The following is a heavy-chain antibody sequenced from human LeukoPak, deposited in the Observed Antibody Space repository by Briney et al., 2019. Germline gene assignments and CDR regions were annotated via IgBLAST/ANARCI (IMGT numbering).Heavy chain of an antibody. CDR1: GFTFTGYY. J-gene: IGHJ4*02. CDR3: ARRDYGGNLGLDY. V-gene: IGHV1-2*02. D-gene: IGHD4-23*01. CDR2: INPNSGGT. Sequence: ASVKVSCKASGFTFTGYYMHWVRQAPGQGLEWMGWINPNSGGTNYAQKFQGRVTMTRDTSTSTVYMELSSLRSEDTAVYYCARRDYGGNLGLDYWGQGTLVTVSS.